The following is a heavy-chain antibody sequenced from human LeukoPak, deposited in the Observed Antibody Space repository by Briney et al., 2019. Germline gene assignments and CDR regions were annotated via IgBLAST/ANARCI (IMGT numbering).Heavy chain of an antibody. J-gene: IGHJ3*02. CDR3: AAVKTYYYDTSGYYFPLNAFDI. V-gene: IGHV1-24*01. Sequence: ASVKVSCKVSGYTLTELSMHWVRQAPGKGREWMGGFDPEDGETIYAQKFQGRVTMAEYTSTDTAYMDLSSLRSEDTAVYYCAAVKTYYYDTSGYYFPLNAFDIWGQGTMVTVSS. CDR1: GYTLTELS. CDR2: FDPEDGET. D-gene: IGHD3-22*01.